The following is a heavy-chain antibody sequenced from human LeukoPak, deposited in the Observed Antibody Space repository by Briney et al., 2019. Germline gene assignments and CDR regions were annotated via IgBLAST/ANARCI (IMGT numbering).Heavy chain of an antibody. D-gene: IGHD3-22*01. CDR1: GYTFTGYY. Sequence: EASVKVSCKASGYTFTGYYMHWVRQAPGQGLEWMGRINPNSGSTSYAQKFQGRVTMTRDTSTSTVYMELSSLRSEDTAVYYCAIGEDGYYYDSSGYGPADVWGQGTTVTVSS. CDR3: AIGEDGYYYDSSGYGPADV. CDR2: INPNSGST. V-gene: IGHV1-46*01. J-gene: IGHJ6*02.